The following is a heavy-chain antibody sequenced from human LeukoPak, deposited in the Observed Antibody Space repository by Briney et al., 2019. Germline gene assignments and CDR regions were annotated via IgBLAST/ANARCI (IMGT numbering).Heavy chain of an antibody. D-gene: IGHD6-13*01. Sequence: ESGGSLRLSCAASGFTFSSYSMNWVRQAPGKGLEWVSSISSSSSYIYYADSVKGRFTISRDNAKNSLYLQMNSPRAEDTAVYYCARDLYRGVAAAAPRYWGQGTLVTVSS. V-gene: IGHV3-21*01. CDR2: ISSSSSYI. CDR3: ARDLYRGVAAAAPRY. J-gene: IGHJ4*02. CDR1: GFTFSSYS.